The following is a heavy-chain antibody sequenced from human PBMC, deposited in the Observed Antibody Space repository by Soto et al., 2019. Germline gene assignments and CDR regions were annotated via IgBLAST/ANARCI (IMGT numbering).Heavy chain of an antibody. V-gene: IGHV1-18*04. D-gene: IGHD1-7*01. CDR1: GYTFTSYG. J-gene: IGHJ3*02. CDR3: AGSITGTTTRSAFDI. Sequence: GASVKVSCKASGYTFTSYGISWVRQAPGQGLEWMGWISAYNGNTNYAQKLQGRVTMTTDTSTSTAYMELRSLRSDDTAVYYCAGSITGTTTRSAFDIWGQGTMVTVSS. CDR2: ISAYNGNT.